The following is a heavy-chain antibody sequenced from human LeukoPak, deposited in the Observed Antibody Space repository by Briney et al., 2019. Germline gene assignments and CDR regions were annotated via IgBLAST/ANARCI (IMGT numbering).Heavy chain of an antibody. Sequence: PGRSLRLSCTVSGLTFSSSDIHWVRRAPGKGLEWVATIKSDGSNEYFADSVMGRFTISRDNSRNIAHLQMSSLRAEDTAIYYCANFDHWGQGTLVTVS. J-gene: IGHJ4*02. CDR2: IKSDGSNE. CDR3: ANFDH. CDR1: GLTFSSSD. V-gene: IGHV3-33*06.